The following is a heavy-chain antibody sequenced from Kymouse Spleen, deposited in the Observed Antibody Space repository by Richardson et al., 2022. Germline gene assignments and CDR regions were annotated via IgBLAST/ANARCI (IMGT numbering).Heavy chain of an antibody. D-gene: IGHD3-16*02. Sequence: QVQLQQWGAGLLKPSETLSLTCAVYGGSFSGYYWSWIRQPPGKGLEWIGEINHSGSTNYNPSLKSRVTISVDTSKNQFSLKLSSVTAADTAVYYCARVITFGGVIVGYFDYWGQGTLVTVSS. CDR2: INHSGST. V-gene: IGHV4-34*01. CDR1: GGSFSGYY. J-gene: IGHJ4*02. CDR3: ARVITFGGVIVGYFDY.